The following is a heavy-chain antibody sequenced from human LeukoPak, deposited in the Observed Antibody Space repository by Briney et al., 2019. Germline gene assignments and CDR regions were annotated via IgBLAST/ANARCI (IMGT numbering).Heavy chain of an antibody. Sequence: GASVKVSCKASGYTFTSYYMHWVRQAPGQGLEWMGIINPSGGSTSYAQKFQGRVTITADKSTSTAYMELSSLRSEDTAVYYCARDAQLALPGNWFDPWGQGTLVTVSS. CDR3: ARDAQLALPGNWFDP. V-gene: IGHV1-46*01. CDR2: INPSGGST. D-gene: IGHD6-13*01. J-gene: IGHJ5*02. CDR1: GYTFTSYY.